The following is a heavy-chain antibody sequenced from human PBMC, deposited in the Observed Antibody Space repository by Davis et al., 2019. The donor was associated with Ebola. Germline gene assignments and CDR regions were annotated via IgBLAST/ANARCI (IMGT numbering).Heavy chain of an antibody. CDR2: INHSGST. Sequence: SETLSLTCTVSGGSISSYYWGWIRQPPGKGLEWIGEINHSGSTNYNPSLKSRVTISVDTSKNQFSLKLSSVTAADTAVYYCARARGADIVVVPAASGNWFDPWGQGTLVTVSS. J-gene: IGHJ5*02. CDR3: ARARGADIVVVPAASGNWFDP. V-gene: IGHV4-34*01. CDR1: GGSISSYY. D-gene: IGHD2-2*01.